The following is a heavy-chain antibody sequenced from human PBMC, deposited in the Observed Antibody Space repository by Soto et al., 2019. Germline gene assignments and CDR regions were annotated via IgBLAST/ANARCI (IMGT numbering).Heavy chain of an antibody. CDR1: GFTFDDYA. CDR3: AKDISRGIYSSSWYGGSDY. D-gene: IGHD6-13*01. J-gene: IGHJ4*02. Sequence: GGSLRLSCAASGFTFDDYAMHWVRQAPGKGLEWVSGISWNSGSIGYADSVKGRFTISRDNAKNSLYLQMNSLRAEDTAVYYCAKDISRGIYSSSWYGGSDYWGQGTLVTVYS. CDR2: ISWNSGSI. V-gene: IGHV3-9*01.